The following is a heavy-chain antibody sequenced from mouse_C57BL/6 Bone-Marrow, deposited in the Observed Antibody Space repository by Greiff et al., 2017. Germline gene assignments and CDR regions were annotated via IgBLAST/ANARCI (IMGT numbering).Heavy chain of an antibody. J-gene: IGHJ4*01. D-gene: IGHD1-1*01. CDR2: VYPYNGGT. V-gene: IGHV1-36*01. Sequence: EVKLVESGPVLVKPGPSVKISCKASGFTFTDYYMHWVKQSHGKSLEWIGLVYPYNGGTSYNQKFKGKATLTVDTSSSTAYMELNSLTSEDSAVYYCARARITTVVARYYYAMDYWGQGTSVTVSS. CDR3: ARARITTVVARYYYAMDY. CDR1: GFTFTDYY.